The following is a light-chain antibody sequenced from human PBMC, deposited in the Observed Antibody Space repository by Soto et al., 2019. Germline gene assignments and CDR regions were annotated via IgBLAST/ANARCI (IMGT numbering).Light chain of an antibody. CDR1: SSDVGSHNL. CDR2: EVT. V-gene: IGLV2-23*02. Sequence: QSALTQPASVSGSPGQSITISCTGTSSDVGSHNLVSWYQQHPGQAPKLMIYEVTKRPSGVSTRFSASKSGNTASLTISGLPAEDEADYCCCSSGGSTAVFGGGTQLTVL. J-gene: IGLJ7*01. CDR3: CSSGGSTAV.